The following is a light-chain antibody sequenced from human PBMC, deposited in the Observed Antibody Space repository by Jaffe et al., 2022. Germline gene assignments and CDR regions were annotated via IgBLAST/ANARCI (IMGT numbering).Light chain of an antibody. J-gene: IGLJ2*01. CDR2: DVS. V-gene: IGLV2-14*03. CDR1: SSDVGRYNY. Sequence: QSALTQPASVSGSPGQSITISCTGTSSDVGRYNYVSWYQQHPGKAPKLMIYDVSNRPSGVSNRFSGSKSDNTASLTISGLQAEDEADYFCSSYTSSITVVFGGGTKLTVL. CDR3: SSYTSSITVV.